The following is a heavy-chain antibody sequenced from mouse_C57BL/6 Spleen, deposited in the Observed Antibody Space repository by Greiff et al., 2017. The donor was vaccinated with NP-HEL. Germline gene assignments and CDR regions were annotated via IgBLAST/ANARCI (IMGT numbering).Heavy chain of an antibody. CDR3: ARGDYDGYYYAMDY. D-gene: IGHD2-4*01. Sequence: EVKLQQSGPELVKPGASVKMSCKASGYTFTDYNMHWVKQSHGKSLEWIGYINPNNGGTSYNQKFKGKATLTVNKSSSTAYMELRSLTSEDSAVYYCARGDYDGYYYAMDYWGQGTSVTVSS. CDR1: GYTFTDYN. CDR2: INPNNGGT. J-gene: IGHJ4*01. V-gene: IGHV1-22*01.